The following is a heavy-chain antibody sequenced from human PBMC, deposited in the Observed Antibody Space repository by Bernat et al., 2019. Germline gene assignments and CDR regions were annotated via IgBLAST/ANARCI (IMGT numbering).Heavy chain of an antibody. CDR3: TREEKGSSGWLYRAAFDI. V-gene: IGHV3-49*04. J-gene: IGHJ3*02. D-gene: IGHD6-19*01. Sequence: EVQLVESGGGLVQPGRSLRLSCTASGFTFGDYAMSWVRQAPGKGLEWVGFIRSKAYGGKTEYAAYVKGRFTNSRDDSKSSAYLQMNGLKTEDTAVYYCTREEKGSSGWLYRAAFDIWGEGTMVTVSS. CDR1: GFTFGDYA. CDR2: IRSKAYGGKT.